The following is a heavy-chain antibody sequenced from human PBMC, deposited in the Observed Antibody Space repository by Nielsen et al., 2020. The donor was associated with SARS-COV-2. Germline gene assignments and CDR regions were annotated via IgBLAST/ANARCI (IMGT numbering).Heavy chain of an antibody. CDR1: GFTFSDYY. D-gene: IGHD3-22*01. J-gene: IGHJ3*02. Sequence: GESLKISCAASGFTFSDYYMSWIRQAPGKGLEWVSYISSSSSYTNYADSVKGRFTISRDNAKNSLYLQMNSLRAEDTAVYYCARKWLTDDAFDIWGLGTMVTVSS. CDR3: ARKWLTDDAFDI. CDR2: ISSSSSYT. V-gene: IGHV3-11*03.